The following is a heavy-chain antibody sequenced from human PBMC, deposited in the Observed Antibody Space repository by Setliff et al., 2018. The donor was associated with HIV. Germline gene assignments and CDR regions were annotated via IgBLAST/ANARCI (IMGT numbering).Heavy chain of an antibody. J-gene: IGHJ4*02. V-gene: IGHV1-69*13. CDR3: ATELFIVVAGHTPTFDY. CDR1: GGTLSSHA. CDR2: IIPIFDRT. D-gene: IGHD6-19*01. Sequence: SVKVSCKIFGGTLSSHALSWVRQAPGQGLEWMGGIIPIFDRTNYAQKFQGRVTITADESTSTAYMELRTLKSEDTAIYYCATELFIVVAGHTPTFDYWGQGTLVTVSS.